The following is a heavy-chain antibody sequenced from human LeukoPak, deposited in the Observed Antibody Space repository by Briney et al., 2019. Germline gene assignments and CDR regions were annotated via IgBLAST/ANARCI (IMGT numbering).Heavy chain of an antibody. J-gene: IGHJ4*02. Sequence: GGSLQISCQGSGCSFTSYWIGWVRQLPGKGLEWMGIVYPGDSDTRYSPSFQGQVTISADRSISTAYLQWSSLKASDTAMYYCASGVYYDSSGPYYFDYWGQGTLVTVSS. D-gene: IGHD3-22*01. V-gene: IGHV5-51*01. CDR2: VYPGDSDT. CDR1: GCSFTSYW. CDR3: ASGVYYDSSGPYYFDY.